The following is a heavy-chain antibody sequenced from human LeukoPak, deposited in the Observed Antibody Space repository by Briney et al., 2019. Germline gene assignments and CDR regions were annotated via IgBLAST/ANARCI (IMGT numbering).Heavy chain of an antibody. Sequence: GGSLRLSCSASGLTFSDYSMDWVRQAPGKGMEWVADVPYGGIDKEYADSVKGRFTISRDNAENSLYLQMNSLRAEDTALYFCARWRGAQSEFDFWGQGTQVIVSS. V-gene: IGHV3-30*04. CDR1: GLTFSDYS. CDR2: VPYGGIDK. J-gene: IGHJ4*02. CDR3: ARWRGAQSEFDF. D-gene: IGHD3-16*01.